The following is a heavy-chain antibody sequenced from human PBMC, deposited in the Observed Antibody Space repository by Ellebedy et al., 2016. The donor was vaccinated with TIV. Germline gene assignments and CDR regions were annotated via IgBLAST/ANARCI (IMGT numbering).Heavy chain of an antibody. Sequence: GESLKISCAASGVTFSSYSMNWVRQAPGKGLEWVSSISSDSSYIYYADSVKGRFTISRDNAKNSLYLQMNSLRAEDTAVYYTYSGGYWGQGTLVTVSS. CDR1: GVTFSSYS. D-gene: IGHD1-26*01. CDR2: ISSDSSYI. CDR3: YSGGY. V-gene: IGHV3-21*01. J-gene: IGHJ4*02.